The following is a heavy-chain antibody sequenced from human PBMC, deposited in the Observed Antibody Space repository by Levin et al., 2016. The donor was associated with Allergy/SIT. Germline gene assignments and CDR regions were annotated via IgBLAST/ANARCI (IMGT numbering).Heavy chain of an antibody. CDR3: ARRYYGSSGFLPFDD. V-gene: IGHV3-21*01. D-gene: IGHD3-22*01. CDR1: GFTFSDYS. Sequence: GESLKISCEASGFTFSDYSMNWVRQAPGKGLEWVSAISSSGDYIFYTDSVKGRFTISRDNAKNSLYLQMNSLRAEDAALYYCARRYYGSSGFLPFDDWGQGTLVTVSS. J-gene: IGHJ4*02. CDR2: ISSSGDYI.